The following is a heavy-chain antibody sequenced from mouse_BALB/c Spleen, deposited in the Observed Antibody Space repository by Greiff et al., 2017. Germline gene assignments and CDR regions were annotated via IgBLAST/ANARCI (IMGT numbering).Heavy chain of an antibody. Sequence: QVQLQQSGAELVRPGVSVKISCKGSGYTFTDYAMHWVKQSHAKSLEWIGVISTYYGDASYNQKFKGKATMTVDKSSSTAYMELARLTSEDSAIYYCARRDRDFYYAMDYWGQGTSVTVSS. D-gene: IGHD3-3*01. CDR3: ARRDRDFYYAMDY. CDR1: GYTFTDYA. V-gene: IGHV1S137*01. J-gene: IGHJ4*01. CDR2: ISTYYGDA.